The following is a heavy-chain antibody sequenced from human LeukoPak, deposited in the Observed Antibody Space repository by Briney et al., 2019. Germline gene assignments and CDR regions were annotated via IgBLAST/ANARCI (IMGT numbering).Heavy chain of an antibody. V-gene: IGHV4-4*07. J-gene: IGHJ5*02. Sequence: SQTLSLTCAVSGGSISSYYWSWIRQPAGKGLEWIGRIYTSGSTNYNPSLKSRVTMSVDTSKNQFSLKLSSVTAADTAVYYCARGVGSGWYNWFDPWGQGTLVIVSS. CDR3: ARGVGSGWYNWFDP. CDR1: GGSISSYY. CDR2: IYTSGST. D-gene: IGHD6-19*01.